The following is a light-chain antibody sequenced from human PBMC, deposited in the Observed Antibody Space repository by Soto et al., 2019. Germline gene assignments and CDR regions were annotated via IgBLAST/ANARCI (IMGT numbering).Light chain of an antibody. CDR2: GAS. CDR1: HSXTXXX. Sequence: EIVLTQSPGTLSLSPGERATLSCRASHSXTXXXVAWFQHKPGQAPSLLIYGASSRATGIPNRFSGSGSGXXXXXTIXXLXPEDFAVYXCXQYDTSPYNFGEGTKLEIK. V-gene: IGKV3-20*01. J-gene: IGKJ2*01. CDR3: XQYDTSPYN.